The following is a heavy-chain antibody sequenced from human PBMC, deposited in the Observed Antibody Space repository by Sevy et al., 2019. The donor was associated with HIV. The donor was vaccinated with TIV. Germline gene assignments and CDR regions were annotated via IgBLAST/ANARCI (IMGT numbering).Heavy chain of an antibody. Sequence: GGSLRLSCAASGFTFSSYGMHWVRQAPGKGLEWVAVISYDGSNKYYADSVKGRFTISRDNSKNTLYLQMNSLRAEDSAVYYCAKDLARSYSTWTPYYYGMVVWGQGTTVTVSS. J-gene: IGHJ6*02. CDR2: ISYDGSNK. D-gene: IGHD4-4*01. CDR1: GFTFSSYG. CDR3: AKDLARSYSTWTPYYYGMVV. V-gene: IGHV3-30*18.